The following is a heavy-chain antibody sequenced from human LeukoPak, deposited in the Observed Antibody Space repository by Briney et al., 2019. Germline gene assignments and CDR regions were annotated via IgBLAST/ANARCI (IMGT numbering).Heavy chain of an antibody. CDR1: GGSISSSSYY. D-gene: IGHD7-27*01. CDR3: ARFSPRAMGNYLDF. Sequence: SQTLSLTCTVSGGSISSSSYYWGWIRQPPGKGLEWIGSIYYSGSTYYNPSLKSRVTISVDTSKNQFSLKLSSVTAADTAVYYCARFSPRAMGNYLDFWGQGTLVTVSS. V-gene: IGHV4-39*07. J-gene: IGHJ4*02. CDR2: IYYSGST.